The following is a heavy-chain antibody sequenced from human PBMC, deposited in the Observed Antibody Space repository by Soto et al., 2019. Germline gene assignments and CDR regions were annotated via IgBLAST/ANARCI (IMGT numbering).Heavy chain of an antibody. CDR2: IYYSGST. CDR1: GGSISSRSYY. Sequence: SETLSLTYTVSGGSISSRSYYWSWIRQPPGKGLEWIGYIYYSGSTNYNPSLKSRVTISVDTSKNQFSLKLSSVTAADTAVYYCARAPRGNYGYPSYFDYWGQGTLVTVSS. D-gene: IGHD3-10*01. CDR3: ARAPRGNYGYPSYFDY. J-gene: IGHJ4*02. V-gene: IGHV4-61*01.